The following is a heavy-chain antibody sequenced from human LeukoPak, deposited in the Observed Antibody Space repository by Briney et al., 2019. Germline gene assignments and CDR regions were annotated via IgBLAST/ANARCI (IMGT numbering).Heavy chain of an antibody. CDR1: GFTFSNYD. CDR2: ISSSSSYI. V-gene: IGHV3-21*01. Sequence: GGSLRLSCAASGFTFSNYDMHWVRQAPGKGLEWVSAISSSSSYIYYADSIKGRFTISRDNAENSLYLQMNSLRAVDTAVYFCARGEEKAAITALDSWGQGTLVTVSS. D-gene: IGHD5-12*01. CDR3: ARGEEKAAITALDS. J-gene: IGHJ4*02.